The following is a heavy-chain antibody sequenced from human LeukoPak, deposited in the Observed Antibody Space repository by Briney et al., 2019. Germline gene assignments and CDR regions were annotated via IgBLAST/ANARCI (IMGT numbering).Heavy chain of an antibody. J-gene: IGHJ4*02. CDR1: GGSISRGDYY. CDR2: IYYSGST. V-gene: IGHV4-30-4*01. Sequence: SETLSLTCTVSGGSISRGDYYWSWIRQPPGKGLEWIGYIYYSGSTYYNPSLKSRVTISVDTSKNQFSLKLSSVTAADTAVYYCARWAVTVYSGSYLDYWGQGTLVTVSS. D-gene: IGHD1-26*01. CDR3: ARWAVTVYSGSYLDY.